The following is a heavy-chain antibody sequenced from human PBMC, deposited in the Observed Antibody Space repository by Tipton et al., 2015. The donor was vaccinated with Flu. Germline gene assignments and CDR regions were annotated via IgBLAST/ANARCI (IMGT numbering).Heavy chain of an antibody. D-gene: IGHD4-17*01. CDR1: GASISSSY. V-gene: IGHV4-59*01. CDR2: IYYSGST. J-gene: IGHJ4*02. CDR3: ARVRSVTTLDY. Sequence: LRLSCTVSGASISSSYWTWVRQSPGKGLEWIGYIYYSGSTNYNPSLESRVTISVDTSKSQFSLSLASVTAADTAVYFCARVRSVTTLDYWGQGTLVTVSS.